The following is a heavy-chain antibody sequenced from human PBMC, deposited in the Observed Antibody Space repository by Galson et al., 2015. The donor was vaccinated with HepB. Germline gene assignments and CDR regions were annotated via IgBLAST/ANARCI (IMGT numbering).Heavy chain of an antibody. CDR3: AKDGYSSTWYSSWYLDL. Sequence: SLRLSCAASRLTFSNYAMNWVRQAPGRGLEWVSAISGSGDNIYYADSVKGRFTISRDNSRNTLNLHMNSLRAEDTAIYFCAKDGYSSTWYSSWYLDLWGRGTLVAVSA. CDR2: ISGSGDNI. CDR1: RLTFSNYA. V-gene: IGHV3-23*01. J-gene: IGHJ2*01. D-gene: IGHD6-13*01.